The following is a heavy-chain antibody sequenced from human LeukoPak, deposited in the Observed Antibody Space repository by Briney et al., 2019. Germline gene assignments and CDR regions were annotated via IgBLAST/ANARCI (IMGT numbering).Heavy chain of an antibody. CDR3: ARLYCSSTSCNDY. J-gene: IGHJ4*02. D-gene: IGHD2-2*01. V-gene: IGHV4-30-4*01. CDR2: IYYSGSP. CDR1: GGSISSGDYY. Sequence: SETLSLTCTVSGGSISSGDYYWSWIRQPPGKGLEWIGYIYYSGSPYSNPSLKSRLTISVDTSKNQFSLKLSSVTAADTAVYYCARLYCSSTSCNDYWGQGTLVTVSS.